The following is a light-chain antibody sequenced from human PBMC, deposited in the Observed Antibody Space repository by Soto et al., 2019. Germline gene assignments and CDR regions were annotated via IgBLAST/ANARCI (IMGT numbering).Light chain of an antibody. CDR3: QQYGSSPMYT. CDR1: QSVSSSY. J-gene: IGKJ2*01. Sequence: EIVLTQSPGTLSLSPGERATLSCRASQSVSSSYLAWYQQKPGQAPRLLIYGASSRATGITDRFSGSGSGTDFTLTISRLEPEDFAVYYCQQYGSSPMYTFGQGTNLEIK. V-gene: IGKV3-20*01. CDR2: GAS.